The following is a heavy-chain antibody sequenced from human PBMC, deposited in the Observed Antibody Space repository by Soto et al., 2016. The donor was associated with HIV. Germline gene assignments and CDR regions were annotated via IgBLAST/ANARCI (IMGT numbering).Heavy chain of an antibody. J-gene: IGHJ3*01. CDR3: ATGLTV. D-gene: IGHD2-21*01. V-gene: IGHV1-24*01. CDR2: FNPEDGEK. CDR1: GYTLTELS. Sequence: QVQLVQSGAQVKKPGASVKVSCRVSGYTLTELSMHWVRQAPGKGLEWMGNFNPEDGEKIYAQRFQGRLTMTEDISADTAYMELSSLRSDDTAIYYCATGLTVWGQGTLVTVSS.